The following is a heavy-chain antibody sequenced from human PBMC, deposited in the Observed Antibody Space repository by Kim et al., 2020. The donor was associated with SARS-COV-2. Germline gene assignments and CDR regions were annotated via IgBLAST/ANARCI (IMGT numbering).Heavy chain of an antibody. J-gene: IGHJ4*02. Sequence: GYADSLKGRFTIPRDHAKNSLYLQQNSQRAEDTALYHCARGPIAVAGIPDYWGQETLVTVSS. CDR3: ARGPIAVAGIPDY. V-gene: IGHV3-20*01. D-gene: IGHD6-19*01.